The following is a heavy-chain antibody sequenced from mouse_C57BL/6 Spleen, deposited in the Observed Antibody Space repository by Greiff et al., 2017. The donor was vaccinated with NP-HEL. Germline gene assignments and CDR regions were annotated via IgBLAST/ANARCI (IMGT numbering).Heavy chain of an antibody. CDR1: GYTFTDYY. J-gene: IGHJ4*01. Sequence: VQLQQSGPELVKPGASVKISCKASGYTFTDYYINWVKQRPGQGLEWIGWIYPGSGNTKYNEKFKGKATLTVDTSSSTAYMQLSSLTSEDSAVYFCARGAHYYGSSYPLYAMDYWGQGTSVTVSS. D-gene: IGHD1-1*01. CDR2: IYPGSGNT. V-gene: IGHV1-84*01. CDR3: ARGAHYYGSSYPLYAMDY.